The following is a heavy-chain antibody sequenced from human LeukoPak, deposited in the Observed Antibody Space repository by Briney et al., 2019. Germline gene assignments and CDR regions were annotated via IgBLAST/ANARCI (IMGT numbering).Heavy chain of an antibody. Sequence: PGGSLRLSCAASGFTFSSYEMNWVRQAPGKGLEWVSYISNSGSTIYNADSVKGRFTISRDNAKNSLYLQMNSLRAEDTAVYYCAKDLGLYYYDSSGYYADWGQGTLVTVSS. CDR2: ISNSGSTI. V-gene: IGHV3-48*03. J-gene: IGHJ4*02. CDR1: GFTFSSYE. CDR3: AKDLGLYYYDSSGYYAD. D-gene: IGHD3-22*01.